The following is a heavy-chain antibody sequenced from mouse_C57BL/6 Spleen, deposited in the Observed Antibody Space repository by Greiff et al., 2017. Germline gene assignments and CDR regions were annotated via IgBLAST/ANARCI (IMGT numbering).Heavy chain of an antibody. J-gene: IGHJ4*01. CDR2: INPSSGYT. D-gene: IGHD1-1*01. V-gene: IGHV1-7*01. CDR3: AIITTVARDAMDY. CDR1: GYTFTSYW. Sequence: QVQLQQSGAELAKPGASVKLSCKASGYTFTSYWMHWVKQRPGQGLEWIGYINPSSGYTKYNQKFKDKATLTADKSSSTAYMQLSSLTYEDSAVYYCAIITTVARDAMDYWGQGTSVTVSS.